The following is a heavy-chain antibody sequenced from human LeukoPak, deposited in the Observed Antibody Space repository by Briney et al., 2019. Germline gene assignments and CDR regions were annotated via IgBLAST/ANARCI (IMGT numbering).Heavy chain of an antibody. V-gene: IGHV3-23*01. Sequence: GGSLRLSCVGSGFSFDNNAMTWVRQAPGKGLEWVSSITASAGTTDYAASVKCRFAISRDNSKNTLYLQMNSLRADDTAVYYCARSAGAWYGYDYWGQGNLVIVS. D-gene: IGHD5-18*01. J-gene: IGHJ4*02. CDR3: ARSAGAWYGYDY. CDR1: GFSFDNNA. CDR2: ITASAGTT.